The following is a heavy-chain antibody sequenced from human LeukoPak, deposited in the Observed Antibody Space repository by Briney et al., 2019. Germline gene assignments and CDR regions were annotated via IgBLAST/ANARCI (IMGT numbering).Heavy chain of an antibody. CDR1: GFTFDDYD. Sequence: PGGSLRLSCAASGFTFDDYDMTWVRQAPGKGLEWVGRIKSKTDGGTTDYAAPVKGRFTISRDDSKNTLYLQMNSLKTEDTAVYYCTTDLSYGWVLAAAGTPNRSFDYWGQGTLVTVSS. V-gene: IGHV3-15*01. J-gene: IGHJ4*02. D-gene: IGHD6-13*01. CDR3: TTDLSYGWVLAAAGTPNRSFDY. CDR2: IKSKTDGGTT.